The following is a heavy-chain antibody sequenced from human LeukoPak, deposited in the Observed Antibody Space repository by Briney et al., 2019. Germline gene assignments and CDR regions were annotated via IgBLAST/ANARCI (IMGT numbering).Heavy chain of an antibody. D-gene: IGHD3-3*01. Sequence: ASVKVSCKASGYTFTSYDINWVRQATGQGLEWMGWMNPNSGKTGYAQKFQGRVTMTRNTSISTAYMELSSLRSEDTAVYYCARAGNDFWSGYYRGSWFDPWGQGTLVTVSS. CDR2: MNPNSGKT. V-gene: IGHV1-8*01. CDR1: GYTFTSYD. J-gene: IGHJ5*02. CDR3: ARAGNDFWSGYYRGSWFDP.